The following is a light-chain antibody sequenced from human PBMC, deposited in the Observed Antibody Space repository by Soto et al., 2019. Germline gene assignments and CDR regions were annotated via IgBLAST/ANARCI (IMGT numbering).Light chain of an antibody. V-gene: IGLV1-40*01. CDR1: SSNIGAGYD. CDR2: HNS. J-gene: IGLJ1*01. CDR3: QSYDSSLSGSRV. Sequence: QSVLTQPPSVSWAPGQRVTISCTGSSSNIGAGYDVHWYQQLPGTAPKLLIYHNSNRPSGVPDRFSGSKSGTSASLAITGLQAEDEADYYCQSYDSSLSGSRVFGTGTKVTVL.